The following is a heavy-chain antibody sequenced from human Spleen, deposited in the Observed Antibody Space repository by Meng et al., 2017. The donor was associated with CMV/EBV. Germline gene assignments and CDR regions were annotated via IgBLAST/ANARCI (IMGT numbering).Heavy chain of an antibody. J-gene: IGHJ5*02. CDR1: GDTFSSYF. CDR2: IIPSFSTT. CDR3: ATSRPVEGAAIRVFNWFGP. Sequence: SVKVSCKTSGDTFSSYFVNWVRQAPGKGLEWMGTIIPSFSTTKYAQKYQDRLSITPDESTSSAYMELSSLRSEDTSVYFCATSRPVEGAAIRVFNWFGPWGQGPRSPSPQ. V-gene: IGHV1-69*13. D-gene: IGHD2-2*02.